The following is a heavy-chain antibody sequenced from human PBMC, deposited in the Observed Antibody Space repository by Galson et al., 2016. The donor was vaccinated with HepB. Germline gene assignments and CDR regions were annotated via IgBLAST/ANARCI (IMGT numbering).Heavy chain of an antibody. J-gene: IGHJ6*02. Sequence: SVKVSCKASGGTFSSYAISWVRQAPGQGLEWMGGIIPIFGTANYAQKFQGRVTITADKFTSTAYMELSSLRSEETAVYYCARDNRDSGYNDYDYVEDSPGFDYYYGMDVWGQGTTVTVSS. CDR3: ARDNRDSGYNDYDYVEDSPGFDYYYGMDV. CDR1: GGTFSSYA. D-gene: IGHD5-12*01. CDR2: IIPIFGTA. V-gene: IGHV1-69*06.